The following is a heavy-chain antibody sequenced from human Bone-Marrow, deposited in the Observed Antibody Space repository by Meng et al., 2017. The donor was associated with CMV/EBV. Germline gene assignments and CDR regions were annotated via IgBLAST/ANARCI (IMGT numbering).Heavy chain of an antibody. Sequence: GGSLRLSCKGSGYSFTSYWISWVRQMPGKGLEWMGIIYPGDSDTRYSPSFQGQVTISADKSISTAYLQWSSLKASDTAMYYCARRVDTLFDYWGQGTRVTVSS. V-gene: IGHV5-51*01. CDR2: IYPGDSDT. CDR3: ARRVDTLFDY. D-gene: IGHD5-18*01. J-gene: IGHJ4*02. CDR1: GYSFTSYW.